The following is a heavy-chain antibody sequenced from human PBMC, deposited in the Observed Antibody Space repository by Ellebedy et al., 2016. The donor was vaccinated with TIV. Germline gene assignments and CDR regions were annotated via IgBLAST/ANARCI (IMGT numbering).Heavy chain of an antibody. CDR3: ASLRNDYGDYVGY. D-gene: IGHD4-17*01. J-gene: IGHJ4*02. V-gene: IGHV3-48*04. Sequence: GGSLRLSCAASGFTFSSYSMNWVRQAPGKGLEWVSYISSSSSTIYYADSVKCRFTISRDNAKNSLYLQMNSLRAEDTAVYYCASLRNDYGDYVGYWGQGTLVTVSS. CDR2: ISSSSSTI. CDR1: GFTFSSYS.